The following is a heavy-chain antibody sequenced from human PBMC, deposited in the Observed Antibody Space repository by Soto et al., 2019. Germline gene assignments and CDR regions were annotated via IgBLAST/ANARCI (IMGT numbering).Heavy chain of an antibody. CDR2: IYWDDDE. CDR3: AHRPRGYSYHFDY. Sequence: QITLKESGPTLVKHTQTLTLTCTFSGFSLSTRGVGVGWIRQPPGKALEWLALIYWDDDEGYSPFLKSRLTITNDTSKNQVVLTMTNMDAADTATYSCAHRPRGYSYHFDYWGQGTLVTVSA. V-gene: IGHV2-5*02. J-gene: IGHJ4*02. CDR1: GFSLSTRGVG. D-gene: IGHD5-18*01.